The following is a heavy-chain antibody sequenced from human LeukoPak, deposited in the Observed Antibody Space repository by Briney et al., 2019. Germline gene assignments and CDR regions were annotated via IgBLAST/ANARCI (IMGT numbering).Heavy chain of an antibody. CDR1: GYTFTIYG. D-gene: IGHD3-16*01. Sequence: VAAVTVSCKASGYTFTIYGIAWVRQAPGQGLQWMGWISANNGDRSYSQKLQGRVTMTTDTSTNTAYMELRSLTSDDTAVYYCARDPPGLTLGSPGDYWGQGTLVIVFS. CDR3: ARDPPGLTLGSPGDY. V-gene: IGHV1-18*01. CDR2: ISANNGDR. J-gene: IGHJ4*02.